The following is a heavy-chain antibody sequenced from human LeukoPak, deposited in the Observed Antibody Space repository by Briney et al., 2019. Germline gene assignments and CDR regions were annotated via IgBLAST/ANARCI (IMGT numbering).Heavy chain of an antibody. CDR2: ISGSGGST. V-gene: IGHV3-23*01. CDR3: AKTELGYSSGWYGY. J-gene: IGHJ4*02. D-gene: IGHD6-19*01. CDR1: GFTFSSYA. Sequence: SGGSLRLSCAASGFTFSSYAMSWVRQAPGKGLEWVSAISGSGGSTYYADSVKGRFTISRDNSKNTLYLQMNSLRAEDTAVYYCAKTELGYSSGWYGYWGQGTLVTVSS.